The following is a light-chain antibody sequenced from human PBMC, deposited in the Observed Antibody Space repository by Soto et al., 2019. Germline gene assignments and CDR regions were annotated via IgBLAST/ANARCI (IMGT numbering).Light chain of an antibody. CDR3: QQYNTYFRT. CDR2: RAS. J-gene: IGKJ1*01. Sequence: DIQLTQSPSTLSASVGDRVTITCRASQSTSTWLAWYQQKPGKAPKLLIYRASSLHTGVPSRFSGSRSGTEFTLNISSLQPDDFATYYCQQYNTYFRTFGQGTKVEIE. CDR1: QSTSTW. V-gene: IGKV1-5*03.